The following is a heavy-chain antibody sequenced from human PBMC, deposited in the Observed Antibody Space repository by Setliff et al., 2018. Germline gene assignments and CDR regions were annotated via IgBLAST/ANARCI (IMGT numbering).Heavy chain of an antibody. D-gene: IGHD1-26*01. V-gene: IGHV4-39*02. CDR2: ISPSGST. Sequence: SETLSLTCTVSGGSISDNNYYWVWIRQSPGKELEWIGGISPSGSTTYNPAVKSRVTISLDTSKNHFSLKLDSVTAADTALYYCARSPSSGAYWNPRPFYSDYWARGTLVTVSS. CDR3: ARSPSSGAYWNPRPFYSDY. CDR1: GGSISDNNYY. J-gene: IGHJ4*02.